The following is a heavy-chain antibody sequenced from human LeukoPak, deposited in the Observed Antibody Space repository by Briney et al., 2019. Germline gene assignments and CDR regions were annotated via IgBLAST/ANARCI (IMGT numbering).Heavy chain of an antibody. CDR1: GGSISSSSYY. V-gene: IGHV4-39*01. Sequence: KPSEILSPTRTVSGGSISSSSYYLGWIRQPPGKGLGWVGGIYYSGSTYYNPSLKSRVTISVDTSKNQFSLKLSSVTAADTAVYYCASSGTAMVPETYWYFDLWGRGTLVTVSS. CDR2: IYYSGST. CDR3: ASSGTAMVPETYWYFDL. J-gene: IGHJ2*01. D-gene: IGHD5-18*01.